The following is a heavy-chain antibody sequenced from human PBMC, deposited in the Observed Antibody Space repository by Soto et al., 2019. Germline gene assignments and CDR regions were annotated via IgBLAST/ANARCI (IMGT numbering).Heavy chain of an antibody. Sequence: GGSLRLSCAASGFTVSSNYMSWVRQAPGKGLEWVSVIYSGGSTYYADSVKGRFTISRDNSKNTLYLQMNSLRAEDTAVYYCARVSGSGYDSRDYYYYYMDVWGKGTTVTVSS. CDR3: ARVSGSGYDSRDYYYYYMDV. CDR2: IYSGGST. J-gene: IGHJ6*03. CDR1: GFTVSSNY. V-gene: IGHV3-66*01. D-gene: IGHD5-12*01.